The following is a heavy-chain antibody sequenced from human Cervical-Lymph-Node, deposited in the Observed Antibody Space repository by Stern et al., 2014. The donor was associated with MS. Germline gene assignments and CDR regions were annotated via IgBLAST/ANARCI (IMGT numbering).Heavy chain of an antibody. V-gene: IGHV4-4*02. Sequence: QVQLQESGPGLVRPSGTLSLTCAVSGDSISNDNWWSWVRQPPGKGLEWIGEVYHTGSANYDPSLKSRVTISVDKSKNQFSLRLTSMTAADTAVYYCARDQGLQLMNSWGQGTLVIVSS. CDR3: ARDQGLQLMNS. CDR1: GDSISNDNW. D-gene: IGHD5-18*01. CDR2: VYHTGSA. J-gene: IGHJ4*02.